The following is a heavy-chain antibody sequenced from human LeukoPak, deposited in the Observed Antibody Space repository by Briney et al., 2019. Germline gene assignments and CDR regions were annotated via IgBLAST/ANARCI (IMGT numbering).Heavy chain of an antibody. V-gene: IGHV1-69*04. CDR3: ARALVPAAMVYFDY. CDR2: IIPILGIA. CDR1: GGTFSSYA. D-gene: IGHD2-2*01. Sequence: SVKVSCKASGGTFSSYAISWVRQAPGQGLEWMGRIIPILGIANYAQKFQGRVTITADKSTSTAYMELSSLRSEDTAVYYCARALVPAAMVYFDYWGQGTLVTVSS. J-gene: IGHJ4*02.